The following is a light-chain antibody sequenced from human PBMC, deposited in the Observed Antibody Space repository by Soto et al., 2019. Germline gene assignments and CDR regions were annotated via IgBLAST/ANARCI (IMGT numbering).Light chain of an antibody. V-gene: IGLV2-14*01. Sequence: QSALTQPASVSGSPGQSITISCTGTNSDIGTYNYVSWYQHHPGKAPKLLIYEVSNRPSGVSNRFSGSKSGNTASLTISGLQAEDEADYYCSSYTSSDTLGVFGGGTKLTVL. J-gene: IGLJ3*02. CDR1: NSDIGTYNY. CDR2: EVS. CDR3: SSYTSSDTLGV.